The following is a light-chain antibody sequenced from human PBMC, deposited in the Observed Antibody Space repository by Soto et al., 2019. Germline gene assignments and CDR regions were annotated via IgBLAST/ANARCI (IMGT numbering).Light chain of an antibody. J-gene: IGKJ2*01. CDR2: DAS. CDR3: QQYDSVPST. V-gene: IGKV1-33*01. Sequence: DIQMTQSPSSLSASVGDRVTITCQASQDINTYLNWYQQKSGKAPKLLIYDASNLETGVPSRFSGSGSGTDFTFPISSLQPEDIATYHCQQYDSVPSTFGQGTKVEIK. CDR1: QDINTY.